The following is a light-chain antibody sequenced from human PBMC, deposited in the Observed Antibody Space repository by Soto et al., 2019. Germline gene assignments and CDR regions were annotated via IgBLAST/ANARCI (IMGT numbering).Light chain of an antibody. V-gene: IGKV1-39*01. CDR1: QSISSY. CDR2: AAS. J-gene: IGKJ5*01. CDR3: QQSYSTPIS. Sequence: DIQMTQSPSSLSASVGDRVTITFRASQSISSYLNWYQQKPGKAPKLLIYAASSLQSGVPSRFSGSESGTDFTLIITSLQPEDSATYYCQQSYSTPISVGQGTRLEI.